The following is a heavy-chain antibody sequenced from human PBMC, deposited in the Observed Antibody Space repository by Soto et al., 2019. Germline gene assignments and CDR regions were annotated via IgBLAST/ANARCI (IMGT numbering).Heavy chain of an antibody. J-gene: IGHJ4*02. Sequence: QVQLVESGGGVVQPGRSLRLSCAASGFTFSSYAMHWVRQAPGKGLEWVAVISYDGSNKYYADSVKGRFTISRDNSKNTLYLQMNSLRAEDTAAYYCARGDLVGRAEYYFDYWGQGTLVTVSS. CDR3: ARGDLVGRAEYYFDY. CDR1: GFTFSSYA. CDR2: ISYDGSNK. V-gene: IGHV3-30-3*01. D-gene: IGHD5-12*01.